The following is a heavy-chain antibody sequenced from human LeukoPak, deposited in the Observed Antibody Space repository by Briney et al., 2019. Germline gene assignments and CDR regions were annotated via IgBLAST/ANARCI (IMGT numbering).Heavy chain of an antibody. Sequence: GGSLRLSCAASGFSISSYWMSWVRQAPGKGLEWVASINPDGSDKYYVDSVKGRFTISRDNAENSLYLQMNNLRAEDTSVYYCARLTTMATTFVYWGQGALVTVSS. CDR1: GFSISSYW. CDR2: INPDGSDK. J-gene: IGHJ4*02. V-gene: IGHV3-7*01. CDR3: ARLTTMATTFVY. D-gene: IGHD5-24*01.